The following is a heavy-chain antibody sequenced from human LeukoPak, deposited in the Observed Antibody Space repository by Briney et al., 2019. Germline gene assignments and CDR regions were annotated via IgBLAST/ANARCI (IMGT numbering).Heavy chain of an antibody. CDR3: VREAGYCAPVCVKTNWFDP. D-gene: IGHD2-15*01. J-gene: IGHJ5*02. CDR1: GFPFSSHA. Sequence: GGSLRLSCAASGFPFSSHAMSWVRQPPGRGLEWVAAISNGKTYYADSVRGRFAISRDDSTNTVYLHMNSLRDEDTALYHCVREAGYCAPVCVKTNWFDPWGQGTLVTVSS. CDR2: ISNGKT. V-gene: IGHV3-23*01.